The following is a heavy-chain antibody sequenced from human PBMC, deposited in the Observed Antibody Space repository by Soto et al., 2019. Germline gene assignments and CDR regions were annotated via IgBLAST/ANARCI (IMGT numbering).Heavy chain of an antibody. D-gene: IGHD2-8*01. CDR1: VYTFTNYY. CDR2: INPSARSA. V-gene: IGHV1-46*04. J-gene: IGHJ4*02. Sequence: SSVNVSCKAPVYTFTNYYLHWLRQAPGQGLEWVGMINPSARSASYAQKLRGRLTMDRDTSTTTVYMELSRLTSEDTAVYYCARDTSATKVFLDHWGLGTLVTVS. CDR3: ARDTSATKVFLDH.